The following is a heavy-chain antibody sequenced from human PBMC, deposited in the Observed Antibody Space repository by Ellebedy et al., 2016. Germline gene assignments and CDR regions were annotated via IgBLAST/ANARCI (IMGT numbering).Heavy chain of an antibody. J-gene: IGHJ6*02. D-gene: IGHD4-17*01. CDR3: ARGRGTVTTIWEGYYYYGMDV. V-gene: IGHV4-34*01. Sequence: SETLSLTXAVYGGSFSGYCWSWIRQPPGKGLEWIGEINHSGSTNYNPSLKSRVTISVDTSKNQFSLKLSSVTAADTAVYYCARGRGTVTTIWEGYYYYGMDVWGQGTTVTVSS. CDR1: GGSFSGYC. CDR2: INHSGST.